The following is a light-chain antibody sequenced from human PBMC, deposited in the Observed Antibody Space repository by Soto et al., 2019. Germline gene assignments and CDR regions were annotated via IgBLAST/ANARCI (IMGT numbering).Light chain of an antibody. CDR3: QQYNDWPRT. V-gene: IGKV3-15*01. CDR1: QSVGTY. Sequence: EIVMTQSPATLSVSPGERATLSCRASQSVGTYLALYQQKPGQAPRLLIYGASTRAAGISHRFSGGGSGTEFTLTTSSLQSEDFAVCYCQQYNDWPRTFGQGTKV. CDR2: GAS. J-gene: IGKJ1*01.